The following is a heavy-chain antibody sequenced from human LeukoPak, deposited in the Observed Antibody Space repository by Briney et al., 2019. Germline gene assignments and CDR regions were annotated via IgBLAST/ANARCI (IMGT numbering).Heavy chain of an antibody. D-gene: IGHD3-10*01. CDR1: GFTFSSYA. CDR3: VRLYYYGSGSYDY. Sequence: PGGSLRLSCSASGFTFSSYAMHWVRQAPGKGLEYVSAISSNGGSTYYADSVKGRFTISRDNSKNTLYLQMSSLRAEDMAVYYCVRLYYYGSGSYDYWGQGTLVTVSS. CDR2: ISSNGGST. V-gene: IGHV3-64D*06. J-gene: IGHJ4*02.